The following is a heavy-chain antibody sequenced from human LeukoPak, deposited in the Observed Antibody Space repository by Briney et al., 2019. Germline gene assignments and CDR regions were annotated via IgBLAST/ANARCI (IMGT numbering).Heavy chain of an antibody. V-gene: IGHV3-21*01. D-gene: IGHD3-10*01. J-gene: IGHJ4*02. Sequence: KAGGSLRLSCAASGFTFSSYSMNWVRQAPGKGLEWVSSISSSSSYIYYADSVKGRFTISRDNAKNSLYLQMNSLRAEDTAVYYCARFAMVPGVGRLYFDYWGQGTLVTVSS. CDR2: ISSSSSYI. CDR3: ARFAMVPGVGRLYFDY. CDR1: GFTFSSYS.